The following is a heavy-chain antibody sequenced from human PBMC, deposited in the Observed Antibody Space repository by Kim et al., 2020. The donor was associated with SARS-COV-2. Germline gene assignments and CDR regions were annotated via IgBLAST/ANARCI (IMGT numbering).Heavy chain of an antibody. J-gene: IGHJ6*02. CDR2: IIPIFVTA. CDR3: ATSGYNYVYVLDA. V-gene: IGHV1-69*13. CDR1: GDTFSSYA. D-gene: IGHD5-18*01. Sequence: SVKVSCKASGDTFSSYAISWVRQAPGQGLEWMGGIIPIFVTANYAQKFQGRVTITADESTSTAYMELSSLRSEDTAVYYCATSGYNYVYVLDAWGQGTTVTASS.